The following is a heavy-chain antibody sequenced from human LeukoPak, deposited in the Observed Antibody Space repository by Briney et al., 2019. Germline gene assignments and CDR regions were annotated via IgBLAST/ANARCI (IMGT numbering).Heavy chain of an antibody. J-gene: IGHJ4*02. Sequence: SVKVSCKASGGTFSSYAISWVRQAPGQGLEWMGRIIPILGIANYAQKSQGRVTITADKSTSTAYMELSSLRSEDTAVYYCACAEMATSVDYWGQGTLVTVSS. D-gene: IGHD5-24*01. CDR1: GGTFSSYA. V-gene: IGHV1-69*04. CDR3: ACAEMATSVDY. CDR2: IIPILGIA.